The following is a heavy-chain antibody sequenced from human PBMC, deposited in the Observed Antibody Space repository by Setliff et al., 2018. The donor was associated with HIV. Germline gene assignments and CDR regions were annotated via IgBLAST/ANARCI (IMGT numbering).Heavy chain of an antibody. CDR1: GGSFSGYY. CDR3: ARVGYYDSSFDY. V-gene: IGHV4-34*01. Sequence: SETLSLTCAVYGGSFSGYYWSWIRQPPGKGLEWIGEINHSGSTKYNPSLKSRVTISVDTSTNQFSLKLSSVTAADTAAYYCARVGYYDSSFDYWGQGTLVTVSS. CDR2: INHSGST. D-gene: IGHD3-22*01. J-gene: IGHJ4*02.